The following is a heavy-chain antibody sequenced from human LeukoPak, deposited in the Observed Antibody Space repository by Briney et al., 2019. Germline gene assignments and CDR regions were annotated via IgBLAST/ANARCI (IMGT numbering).Heavy chain of an antibody. CDR3: ARDGPPRNIVLMVYASPYYYYMDV. Sequence: GRSLRLSCAASGFTFSSYSMNWVRQAPGKGLEWVAAILFDGSKKYVADAVKGRFTISRDNSENSLYLQMNSLRGVDTAVYYCARDGPPRNIVLMVYASPYYYYMDVWGKGTTVTVSS. CDR1: GFTFSSYS. V-gene: IGHV3-30*04. D-gene: IGHD2-8*01. J-gene: IGHJ6*03. CDR2: ILFDGSKK.